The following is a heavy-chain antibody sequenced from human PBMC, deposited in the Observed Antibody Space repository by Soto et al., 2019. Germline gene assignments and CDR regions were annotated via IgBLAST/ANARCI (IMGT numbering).Heavy chain of an antibody. CDR3: ASSSYDSSGYYSYYFDY. Sequence: GASVKVSCKASGGTFSSYAISWVRQAPGQGLERMGGIIPIFGTANYAQKFQGRVTITADESTSTAYMELSSLRSEDTAVYYCASSSYDSSGYYSYYFDYWGQGTLVTVSS. CDR1: GGTFSSYA. V-gene: IGHV1-69*13. J-gene: IGHJ4*02. D-gene: IGHD3-22*01. CDR2: IIPIFGTA.